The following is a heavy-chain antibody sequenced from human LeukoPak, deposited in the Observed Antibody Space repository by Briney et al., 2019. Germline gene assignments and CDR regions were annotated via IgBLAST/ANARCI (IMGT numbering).Heavy chain of an antibody. D-gene: IGHD6-6*01. V-gene: IGHV4-61*08. CDR3: ARDRSSSRRNIYNWFDP. CDR1: GGSISSGDYY. J-gene: IGHJ5*02. CDR2: IYYSGST. Sequence: PSQTLSLTCTVSGGSISSGDYYWSWIRQPPGKGLEWIGYIYYSGSTNYNPSLKSRVTISVDTSKNQFSLKLSSVTAADTAVYYCARDRSSSRRNIYNWFDPWGQGTLVTVSS.